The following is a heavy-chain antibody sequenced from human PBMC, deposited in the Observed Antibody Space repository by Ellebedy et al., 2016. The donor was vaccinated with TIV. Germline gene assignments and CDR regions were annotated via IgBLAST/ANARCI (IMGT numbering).Heavy chain of an antibody. CDR2: IHYSGST. D-gene: IGHD5-24*01. CDR1: GGSFSNYY. CDR3: ARDLMASGWFDP. Sequence: MPSETLSLTCTVSGGSFSNYYWSWIRQPPGKGLEWIGDIHYSGSTKYNPSLKSRATISVDTSKNQLSLILNSVTAADTAVYYCARDLMASGWFDPWGQGTLVTVSS. V-gene: IGHV4-59*01. J-gene: IGHJ5*02.